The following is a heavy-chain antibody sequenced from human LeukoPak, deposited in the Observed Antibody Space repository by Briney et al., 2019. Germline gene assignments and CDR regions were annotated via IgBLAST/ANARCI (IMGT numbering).Heavy chain of an antibody. CDR2: ISSASSTI. CDR3: AREVSWRTGRFDI. Sequence: GGSLRLSCAASGFTFSSSTMSWVRQAPGKGLEWVSCISSASSTIYYADSVKGRFTISRDNAKNSLFLQMNSLRDEDTAVYYCAREVSWRTGRFDIWGQGTMVTVSS. D-gene: IGHD6-13*01. CDR1: GFTFSSST. V-gene: IGHV3-48*02. J-gene: IGHJ3*02.